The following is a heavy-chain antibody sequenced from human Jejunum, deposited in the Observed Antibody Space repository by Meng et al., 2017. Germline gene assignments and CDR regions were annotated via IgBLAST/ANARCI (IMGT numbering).Heavy chain of an antibody. Sequence: QLQVQESGPGLVTPSETLSLTCTVSGGSINTNTYFWDWIRQPPGKGMEWIGSVYYTGRTFYNPSLKSRVTISLDTSKNQFSLNLRSVAAADTAVYYCARAKVTPMGYWFDPWGQGTLVTVSS. CDR3: ARAKVTPMGYWFDP. D-gene: IGHD2-21*02. CDR2: VYYTGRT. J-gene: IGHJ5*02. CDR1: GGSINTNTYF. V-gene: IGHV4-39*01.